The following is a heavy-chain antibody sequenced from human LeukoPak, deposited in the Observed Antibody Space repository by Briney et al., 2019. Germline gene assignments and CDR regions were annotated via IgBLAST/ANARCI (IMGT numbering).Heavy chain of an antibody. CDR1: GFTSSSHA. Sequence: GGSLRLSCAASGFTSSSHAMSWVRQAPGKGLEWVSSISGSGGSTYYADSVKGRFTISRDTSKNMLFLQMNSLRAEDTAVYYCAKGYSMVVYNFDSWGQGTLVTVSS. D-gene: IGHD4-11*01. CDR3: AKGYSMVVYNFDS. CDR2: ISGSGGST. J-gene: IGHJ4*02. V-gene: IGHV3-23*01.